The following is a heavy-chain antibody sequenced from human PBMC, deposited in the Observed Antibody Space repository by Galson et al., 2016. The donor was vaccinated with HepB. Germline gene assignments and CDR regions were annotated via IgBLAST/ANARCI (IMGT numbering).Heavy chain of an antibody. CDR3: ARGPEWGQNWFDP. CDR2: FDYSGNT. J-gene: IGHJ5*02. D-gene: IGHD1-26*01. V-gene: IGHV4-59*01. Sequence: ETLSLTCTVSGGSLDTYFWSWIRQPPGKGLEWLGYFDYSGNTNYKPSLKSRVIISFDKSKNQYSLTLNSVTAADTAVYYCARGPEWGQNWFDPWGQGTLVIVST. CDR1: GGSLDTYF.